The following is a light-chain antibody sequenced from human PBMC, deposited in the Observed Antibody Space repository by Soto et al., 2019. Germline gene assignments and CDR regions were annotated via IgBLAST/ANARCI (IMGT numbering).Light chain of an antibody. CDR2: GAS. J-gene: IGKJ1*01. CDR1: QSVSSGY. V-gene: IGKV3-20*01. Sequence: EIVMTQSPATLSVSPGERATLSCRASQSVSSGYLAWYQQKPGQAPRLLIYGASSRATGIPDRFSGSGSGTDSTLTISRLEPEDFAVYYCHQYDSWTFGQGTKVDIK. CDR3: HQYDSWT.